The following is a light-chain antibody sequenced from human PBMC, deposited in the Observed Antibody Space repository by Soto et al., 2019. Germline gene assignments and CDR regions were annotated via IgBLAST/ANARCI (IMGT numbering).Light chain of an antibody. J-gene: IGKJ1*01. CDR2: EAS. CDR1: QRIRW. Sequence: DIPMTQSPFTLSASIGYRVTITCRASQRIRWVAWYQQKPGKAPYLVIHEASSLGSGVPSRFSGSGSGTEFTLTISGLQHEDSATYYCQQYNIFPWTFGQGTKVDIK. CDR3: QQYNIFPWT. V-gene: IGKV1-5*01.